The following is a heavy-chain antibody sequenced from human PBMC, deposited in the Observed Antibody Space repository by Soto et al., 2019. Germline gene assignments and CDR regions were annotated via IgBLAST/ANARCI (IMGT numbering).Heavy chain of an antibody. CDR2: INHSGST. CDR1: GGSFSGYY. D-gene: IGHD3-10*01. CDR3: ARGGNKRMVRGVIRQRYFDL. V-gene: IGHV4-34*01. J-gene: IGHJ2*01. Sequence: QVQLQQWGAGLLKPSETLSLTCAVYGGSFSGYYWSWIRQPPGKGLEWIGEINHSGSTNYNPSLKSRVTISVDTSKNQFSLKLSSVTAADTAVYYCARGGNKRMVRGVIRQRYFDLWGRDTLVTVSS.